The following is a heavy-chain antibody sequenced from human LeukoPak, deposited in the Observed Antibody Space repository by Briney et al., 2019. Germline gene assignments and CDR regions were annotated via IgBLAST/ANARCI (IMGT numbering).Heavy chain of an antibody. CDR3: TRDLFGGYSYGFDY. D-gene: IGHD5-18*01. Sequence: PGRSLRLSCTASGFTFGDYAMSWFRQAPGKGLEWVGFIRSKAYGGTTEYAASVKSRFTISRDDSKSIAYLQMNSLKTEDTAVYYCTRDLFGGYSYGFDYWGQGTLVTVSS. CDR2: IRSKAYGGTT. J-gene: IGHJ4*02. CDR1: GFTFGDYA. V-gene: IGHV3-49*03.